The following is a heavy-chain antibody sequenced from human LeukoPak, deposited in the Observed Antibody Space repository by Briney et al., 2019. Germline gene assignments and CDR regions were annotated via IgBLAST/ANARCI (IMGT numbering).Heavy chain of an antibody. D-gene: IGHD3-3*01. CDR1: GGSFSDYY. V-gene: IGHV4-34*01. CDR3: ARVDFWSGYDY. CDR2: INHSGST. Sequence: PSETLSLTCAVYGGSFSDYYWSWIRQPPGKGLEWIGEINHSGSTNYNPSLKSRVTISVDTSKNQFSLKLSSVTAADTAVYYCARVDFWSGYDYWGQGTLVTVSS. J-gene: IGHJ4*02.